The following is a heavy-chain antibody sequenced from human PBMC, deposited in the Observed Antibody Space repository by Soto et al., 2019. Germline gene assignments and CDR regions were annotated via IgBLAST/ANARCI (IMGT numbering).Heavy chain of an antibody. V-gene: IGHV3-30*03. CDR1: GFAFSSYG. D-gene: IGHD5-18*01. J-gene: IGHJ4*02. CDR2: ISYDGSLQ. Sequence: QAQLVESGGGVVQPGRSLRLSCAASGFAFSSYGMHWVRQAPGTGLEWVAVISYDGSLQHYADSVKGRFTISRDNSKNMVLLQISSLRDEDTAGYYCVSDRGYGHASVPYSWGQGTLVSVSS. CDR3: VSDRGYGHASVPYS.